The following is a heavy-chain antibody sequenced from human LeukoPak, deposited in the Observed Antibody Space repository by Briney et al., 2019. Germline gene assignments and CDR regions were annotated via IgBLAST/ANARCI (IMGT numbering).Heavy chain of an antibody. Sequence: ASVKVSCKASGYTFTSYGISWVRQAPGQRLEWMGWINAGNGNTKYSQEFQGRVTITRDTSASTAYMELSSLRSEDMAVYYCARAESDYGDYVFDYWGQGTLVTVSS. J-gene: IGHJ4*02. CDR1: GYTFTSYG. D-gene: IGHD4-17*01. CDR2: INAGNGNT. V-gene: IGHV1-3*03. CDR3: ARAESDYGDYVFDY.